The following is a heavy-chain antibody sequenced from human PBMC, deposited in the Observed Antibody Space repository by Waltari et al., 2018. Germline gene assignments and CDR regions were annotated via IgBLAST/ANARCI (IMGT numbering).Heavy chain of an antibody. CDR1: GFTVSRYW. J-gene: IGHJ6*02. D-gene: IGHD3-22*01. CDR2: INSDGSST. V-gene: IGHV3-74*01. CDR3: ARVATKTYSSPVPGRPYYYGMDV. Sequence: EEQLVESGGGLAQPGESLRLSCAASGFTVSRYWMDWVRQAPGKGLVWVSRINSDGSSTTYADSVKGRFTISRDNAKNTLYVQMNRLRAEDTAVYYCARVATKTYSSPVPGRPYYYGMDVWGQGTTVTVSS.